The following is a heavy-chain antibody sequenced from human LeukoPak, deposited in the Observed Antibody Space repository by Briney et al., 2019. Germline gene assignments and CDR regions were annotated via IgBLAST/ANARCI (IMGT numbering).Heavy chain of an antibody. CDR1: GGSITNYY. J-gene: IGHJ6*02. CDR3: ARLSKIATAGPNYYHSTDV. Sequence: SETLSLTCTVSGGSITNYYWTWIRQPPGKGLEWIGYIYYSGSTNYNPSLKSRVTISVDTSKNQFSLKLSSVTAADTALYYCARLSKIATAGPNYYHSTDVWGQGTTVTVSS. CDR2: IYYSGST. V-gene: IGHV4-59*01. D-gene: IGHD6-13*01.